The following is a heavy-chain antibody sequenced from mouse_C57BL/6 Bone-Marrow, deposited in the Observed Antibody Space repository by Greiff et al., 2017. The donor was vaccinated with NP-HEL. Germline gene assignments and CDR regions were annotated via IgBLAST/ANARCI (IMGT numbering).Heavy chain of an antibody. CDR1: GYTFTDYE. CDR2: IDPETGGT. J-gene: IGHJ1*03. V-gene: IGHV1-15*01. Sequence: QVQLQQSGAELVRPGASVTLSCKASGYTFTDYEMHWVKQTPVHGLEWIGAIDPETGGTAYNQKFKGKAILTADKSSSTAYMELRSLTSEDSAVDYCTRTVVAHWYFDVWGTGTTVTVSS. CDR3: TRTVVAHWYFDV. D-gene: IGHD1-1*01.